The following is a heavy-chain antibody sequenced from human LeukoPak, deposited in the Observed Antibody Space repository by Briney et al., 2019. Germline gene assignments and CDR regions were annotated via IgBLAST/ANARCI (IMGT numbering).Heavy chain of an antibody. V-gene: IGHV4-59*01. J-gene: IGHJ5*02. CDR2: IYYSGST. CDR1: GGSISSYY. CDR3: ARDAYNWFDP. Sequence: PSETLPLTCSVSGGSISSYYWSWIRQPPGKGLEWVGYIYYSGSTNYNPSLKSRVTISIDTSKTQFSLKFSSVTAADTAVYYCARDAYNWFDPWGQGTLVTVSS.